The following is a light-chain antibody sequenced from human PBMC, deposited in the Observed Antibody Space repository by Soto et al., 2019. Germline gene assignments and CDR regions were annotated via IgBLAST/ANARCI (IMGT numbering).Light chain of an antibody. Sequence: DIVMTQSPDSLAVSLGERATINCKSSQSVLYSSNNKNYLAWYQQKPGQPPKLLIYWASTRESGVPDRFSGSRSGTDFTLTSSSLQAEDVAVYYCQQYYSTPYPFGQGTKLEIQ. CDR2: WAS. V-gene: IGKV4-1*01. CDR1: QSVLYSSNNKNY. J-gene: IGKJ2*01. CDR3: QQYYSTPYP.